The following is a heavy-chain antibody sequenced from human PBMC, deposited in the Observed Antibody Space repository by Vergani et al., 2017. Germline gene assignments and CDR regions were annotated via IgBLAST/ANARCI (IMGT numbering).Heavy chain of an antibody. D-gene: IGHD3-3*01. Sequence: QITLKESGPTLVKPTQTLTLTCTVSGFSLSNARMGVSWIRQPPGKALEWLAHIFSNDEKSYSTSLKSRLTISKDTSKSQVVLTMTNMDPVDTATYYCARTGFYYGMDVWGQGTTVTVSS. CDR3: ARTGFYYGMDV. V-gene: IGHV2-26*01. CDR1: GFSLSNARMG. J-gene: IGHJ6*02. CDR2: IFSNDEK.